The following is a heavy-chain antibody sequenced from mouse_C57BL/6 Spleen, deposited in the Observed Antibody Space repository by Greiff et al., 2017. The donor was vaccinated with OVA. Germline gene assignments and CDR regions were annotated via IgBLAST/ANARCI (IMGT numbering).Heavy chain of an antibody. CDR3: VRHQATTAMDY. CDR1: GFSFNTYA. J-gene: IGHJ4*01. CDR2: IRSKSNNYAT. Sequence: EVQLVESGGGLVQPKGSLKLSCAASGFSFNTYAMNWVRQAPGKGLEWVARIRSKSNNYATYYADSVKDRFTISRDDSESMLYLQMNNLKTEDTAMYYCVRHQATTAMDYWGQGTSVTVSS. D-gene: IGHD3-2*02. V-gene: IGHV10-1*01.